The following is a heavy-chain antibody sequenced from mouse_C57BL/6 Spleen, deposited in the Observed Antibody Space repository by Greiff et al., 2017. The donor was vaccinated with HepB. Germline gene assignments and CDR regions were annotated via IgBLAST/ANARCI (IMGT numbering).Heavy chain of an antibody. J-gene: IGHJ3*01. CDR2: INPNNGGT. D-gene: IGHD2-12*01. CDR3: ARGGYSLWFAY. Sequence: EVQLQQSGPELVKPGASVKISCKAFGYTFTDYYMNWVKQSHGKSLEWIGDINPNNGGTSYNQKFKGKATLTVDKSSSTAYMELRSLTSEDSAVYYCARGGYSLWFAYWGQGTLVTVSA. CDR1: GYTFTDYY. V-gene: IGHV1-26*01.